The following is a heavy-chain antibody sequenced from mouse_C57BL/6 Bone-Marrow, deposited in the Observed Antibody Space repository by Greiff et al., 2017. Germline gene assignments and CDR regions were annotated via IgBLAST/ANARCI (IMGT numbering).Heavy chain of an antibody. CDR3: ARDYYCSSFFDY. CDR2: LDPSDSYT. V-gene: IGHV1-50*01. J-gene: IGHJ2*01. D-gene: IGHD1-1*01. CDR1: GYTFTSYW. Sequence: VQLQQPGAELVKPGASVKLSCKASGYTFTSYWMQWVKQRPGQGLEWIGALDPSDSYTNYNKKFTGKATLTVDTSSSTAYMQRSRLTSEDSAVYYCARDYYCSSFFDYWGQGTTLTVSS.